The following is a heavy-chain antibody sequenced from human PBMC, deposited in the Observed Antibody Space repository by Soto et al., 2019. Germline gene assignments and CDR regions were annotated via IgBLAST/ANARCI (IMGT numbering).Heavy chain of an antibody. CDR2: IYYSGST. D-gene: IGHD6-19*01. CDR1: GGSISSSSYY. V-gene: IGHV4-39*01. Sequence: SETLSLTCTVSGGSISSSSYYWGWIRQPPGKGLEWIGSIYYSGSTYYNPSLKSRVTISVDTSKNQFSLKLSSVTAADTAVYYCARHMDIAVAGTFLYYYYGMDVWGQGTTVTVSS. CDR3: ARHMDIAVAGTFLYYYYGMDV. J-gene: IGHJ6*02.